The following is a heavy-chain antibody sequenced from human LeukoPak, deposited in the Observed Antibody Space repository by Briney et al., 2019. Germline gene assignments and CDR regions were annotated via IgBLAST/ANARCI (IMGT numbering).Heavy chain of an antibody. J-gene: IGHJ2*01. CDR3: ARLTSSWYQDWYFDL. V-gene: IGHV4-4*07. Sequence: SETLSLTCTVSDGSISSYDWSWIRQPAGKGLEWIGRIYTSGSPTYNPSLKSRVTMSLGTSKKQFSLKLTSVTAADTAVYYCARLTSSWYQDWYFDLWGRGTLVTVSS. CDR1: DGSISSYD. D-gene: IGHD6-13*01. CDR2: IYTSGSP.